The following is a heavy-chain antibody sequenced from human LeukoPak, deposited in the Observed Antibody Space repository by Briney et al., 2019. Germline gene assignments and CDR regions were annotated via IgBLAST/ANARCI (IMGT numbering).Heavy chain of an antibody. CDR2: IYTSGST. J-gene: IGHJ4*02. CDR3: ARDSTVNYLGYFDY. D-gene: IGHD4-11*01. CDR1: GGSISSGSYY. V-gene: IGHV4-61*02. Sequence: MTSQTLSLTCTVSGGSISSGSYYWSWIRQPAGKGLEWIGRIYTSGSTNYNPSLKSRVTISVDTSKNQFSLKLSSVTAADTAVYYCARDSTVNYLGYFDYWGQGTLVTVSS.